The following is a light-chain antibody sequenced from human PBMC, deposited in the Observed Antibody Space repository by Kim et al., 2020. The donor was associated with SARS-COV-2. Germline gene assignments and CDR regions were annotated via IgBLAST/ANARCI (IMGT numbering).Light chain of an antibody. V-gene: IGKV2-28*01. Sequence: DIVMTQSPLSLPFTPGEPASISCRSSQILLHSNGYNYLDWYLQKPGQSPLLLIYLGSNRASGVPDRFSGSGSGTDFTLKISRVEAEDVGVYYCMQALQTPIAFGQGTRLEIK. CDR1: QILLHSNGYNY. CDR3: MQALQTPIA. J-gene: IGKJ5*01. CDR2: LGS.